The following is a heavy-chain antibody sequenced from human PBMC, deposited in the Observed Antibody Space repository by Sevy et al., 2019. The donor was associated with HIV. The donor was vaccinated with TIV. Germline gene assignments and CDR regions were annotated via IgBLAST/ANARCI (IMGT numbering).Heavy chain of an antibody. Sequence: GGSLRLSCAASGFTFSSYAMSWVRQAPGKGLEWVSAISGSGGSTYYADSVKGRFTISRDNSENTLYLQMNSLRAEDTAVYYCAKDLRAAGTLYWGQGTLVTVSS. V-gene: IGHV3-23*01. CDR2: ISGSGGST. J-gene: IGHJ4*02. D-gene: IGHD6-13*01. CDR3: AKDLRAAGTLY. CDR1: GFTFSSYA.